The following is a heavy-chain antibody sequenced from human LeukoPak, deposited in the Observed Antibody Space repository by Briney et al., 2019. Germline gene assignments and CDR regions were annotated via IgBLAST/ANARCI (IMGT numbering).Heavy chain of an antibody. CDR3: ARDGRHWEAAAGQGFDY. CDR1: GYSITSGYY. D-gene: IGHD6-13*01. CDR2: IYHSGST. V-gene: IGHV4-38-2*02. J-gene: IGHJ4*02. Sequence: SETLSLTCTVSGYSITSGYYWGWIRQSPGKGLEWIGSIYHSGSTLYNPSLKGRVTVSVDPSKNQFSLKLSSVIIADTAVYYCARDGRHWEAAAGQGFDYWGQGTLVTVSS.